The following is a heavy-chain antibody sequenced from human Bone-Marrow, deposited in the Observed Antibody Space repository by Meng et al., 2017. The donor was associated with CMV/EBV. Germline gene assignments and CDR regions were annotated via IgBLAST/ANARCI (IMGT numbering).Heavy chain of an antibody. Sequence: LRLSCAASGFAFGSSAVSWVRQAPGKRLAWVSTISSSGGATYYADSVKGRFTISRDNPRKPLYLQLNSLRGEDTALYSCAKDWNPFSYWGQGTLVTVSS. J-gene: IGHJ4*02. CDR3: AKDWNPFSY. D-gene: IGHD1-1*01. CDR2: ISSSGGAT. V-gene: IGHV3-23*01. CDR1: GFAFGSSA.